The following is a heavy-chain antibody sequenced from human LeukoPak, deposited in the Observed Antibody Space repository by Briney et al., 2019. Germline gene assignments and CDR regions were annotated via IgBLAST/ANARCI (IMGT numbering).Heavy chain of an antibody. CDR2: ISSNGGST. J-gene: IGHJ4*02. CDR3: VKDTVAGTPTYYFDY. Sequence: GGSLRLSCAASGFTFSSYAMHWVRQAPGKGLEYVSAISSNGGSTYYADSVKGRFTISRDNSKNTLYLQMSSLRAEDTAVYYCVKDTVAGTPTYYFDYWGQGTLVTVSS. D-gene: IGHD6-19*01. V-gene: IGHV3-64D*06. CDR1: GFTFSSYA.